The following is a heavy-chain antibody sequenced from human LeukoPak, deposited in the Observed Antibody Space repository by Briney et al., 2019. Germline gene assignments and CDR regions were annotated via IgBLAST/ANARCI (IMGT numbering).Heavy chain of an antibody. CDR1: GGTFSSYA. D-gene: IGHD3-22*01. CDR3: ARETHYDSSGYYVGAFDI. CDR2: IIPIFGTA. Sequence: SVKVSCKASGGTFSSYAISWVRQAPGQGLEWMGGIIPIFGTANYAQKFQGRVTITADESTSTAYMELSSLRSEDTAVYYCARETHYDSSGYYVGAFDIWGQGTMVTVSS. J-gene: IGHJ3*02. V-gene: IGHV1-69*01.